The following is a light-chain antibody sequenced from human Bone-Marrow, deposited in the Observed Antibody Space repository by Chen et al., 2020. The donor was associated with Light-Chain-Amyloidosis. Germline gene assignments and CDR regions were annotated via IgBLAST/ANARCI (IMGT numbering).Light chain of an antibody. Sequence: QSALTQPPSASGSPGQSVTISCTGTSSDVGGYHYVSWYQHHPGKAPQLIIYGVNNRPSGVPDRFSGSKSGNTASLIVSGLQAEDEADYYCSSYVGSNDYVFGTGTRLTVL. J-gene: IGLJ1*01. CDR1: SSDVGGYHY. V-gene: IGLV2-8*01. CDR2: GVN. CDR3: SSYVGSNDYV.